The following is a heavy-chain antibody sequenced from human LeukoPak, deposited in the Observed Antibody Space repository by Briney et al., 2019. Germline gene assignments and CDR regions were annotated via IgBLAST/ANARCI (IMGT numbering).Heavy chain of an antibody. CDR3: ARDSGSSGYYNAFDI. D-gene: IGHD3-22*01. CDR2: IKQDGSEK. CDR1: GFTFSSYW. J-gene: IGHJ3*02. Sequence: PGGSLRPSCAASGFTFSSYWMSWVRQAPGKGLEWVANIKQDGSEKYYVDSVKGRFTISRDNAKNSLYLQMNSLRAEDTAVYYCARDSGSSGYYNAFDIWGQGTMVTVSS. V-gene: IGHV3-7*01.